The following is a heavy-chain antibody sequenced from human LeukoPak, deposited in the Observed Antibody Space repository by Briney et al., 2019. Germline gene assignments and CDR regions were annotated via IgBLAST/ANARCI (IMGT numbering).Heavy chain of an antibody. CDR3: ARDEGVVVDDAFDI. V-gene: IGHV1-69*06. Sequence: SVKVSCKASGGTFSSYAISWVRQAPGQGLEWMGGIIPIFGTANYAQKFQGRVTITADKSTSTAYMGLSSLRSEDTAVYYCARDEGVVVDDAFDIWGQGTMVTVSS. CDR2: IIPIFGTA. D-gene: IGHD3-22*01. J-gene: IGHJ3*02. CDR1: GGTFSSYA.